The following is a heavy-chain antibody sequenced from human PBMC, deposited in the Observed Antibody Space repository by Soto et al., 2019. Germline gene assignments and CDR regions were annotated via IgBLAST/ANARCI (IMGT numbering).Heavy chain of an antibody. CDR2: ISASGGTT. J-gene: IGHJ5*02. D-gene: IGHD3-16*01. Sequence: EVQLLESGGDLVHPGGSLSLSCAASGFTFTSYAMTWVRQAPEKGLEWVSSISASGGTTYYTDSVKGRFTISRDNSKNTLFLQMNSLRAEDTAVHYCAKAWGWFDPWGQGTLVTVSS. V-gene: IGHV3-23*01. CDR3: AKAWGWFDP. CDR1: GFTFTSYA.